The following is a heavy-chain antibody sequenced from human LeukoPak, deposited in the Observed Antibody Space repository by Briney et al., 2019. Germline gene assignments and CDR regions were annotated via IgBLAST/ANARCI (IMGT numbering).Heavy chain of an antibody. V-gene: IGHV3-23*01. J-gene: IGHJ4*02. CDR1: GFIFSNYA. D-gene: IGHD3-9*01. Sequence: GGSLRLSCETSGFIFSNYAMSWVRQAPGKGLEWVSAISGSGSSTYYADSVKGRFTISRDNSKNTLYLQMNSLRAEDTAVYYCAKLAERDILTGYYQFDYWGQGTLVTVSS. CDR2: ISGSGSST. CDR3: AKLAERDILTGYYQFDY.